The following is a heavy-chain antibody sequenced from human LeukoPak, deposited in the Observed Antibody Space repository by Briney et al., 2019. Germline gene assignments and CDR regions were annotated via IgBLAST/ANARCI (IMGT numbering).Heavy chain of an antibody. CDR3: ARDLTGEEDDY. D-gene: IGHD7-27*01. CDR1: GYTFTSYY. V-gene: IGHV1-46*01. J-gene: IGHJ4*02. Sequence: ASVKVSCKASGYTFTSYYMHWVRQAPGQGLEWMGIINPSEGSTSYAQKFQGRVTMTRDTSTSTVYMELSSLRSEDTAVYYCARDLTGEEDDYWGQGTLVTVSS. CDR2: INPSEGST.